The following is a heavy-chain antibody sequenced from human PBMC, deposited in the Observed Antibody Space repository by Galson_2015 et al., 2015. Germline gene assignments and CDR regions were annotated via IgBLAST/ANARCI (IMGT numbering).Heavy chain of an antibody. J-gene: IGHJ3*02. V-gene: IGHV1-3*01. D-gene: IGHD3-16*01. CDR3: ARDFLGMSNAFDI. Sequence: SVKVSCKASGYTFTSYTLHWVRQAPGQRLEWMGWINAGNGNTKYSQKFQGRVTITRDTSASTAYMELSSLTSEDTAVYYCARDFLGMSNAFDIWGRGTMVTVSS. CDR1: GYTFTSYT. CDR2: INAGNGNT.